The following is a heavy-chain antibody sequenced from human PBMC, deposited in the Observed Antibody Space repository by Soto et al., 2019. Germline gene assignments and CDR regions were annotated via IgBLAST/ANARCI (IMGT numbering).Heavy chain of an antibody. J-gene: IGHJ6*03. V-gene: IGHV1-8*01. CDR3: ARGPYYDFWSGYQRGFYYYYYYLDV. CDR2: MNPNSGNT. Sequence: ASVKVSCKASGYTFTSYDINWVRQATGQGLEWMGWMNPNSGNTGYAQKFQGRVTMTRNTSISTAYMELSSLRSEDTAVYYCARGPYYDFWSGYQRGFYYYYYYLDVWGKGTTVTVSS. CDR1: GYTFTSYD. D-gene: IGHD3-3*01.